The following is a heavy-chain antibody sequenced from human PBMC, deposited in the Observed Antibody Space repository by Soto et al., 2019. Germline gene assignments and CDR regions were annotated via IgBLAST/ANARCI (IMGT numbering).Heavy chain of an antibody. Sequence: GGSLRPSCAASGFTFSSYSMNWVRQAPGKGLEWGSYISSSSSTIYYADSVKGRFTISRDNAKNSLYLQMNSLRDEDTAVYYCARDRRYYDSSGYLDYWGKGTLVTVSS. D-gene: IGHD3-22*01. V-gene: IGHV3-48*02. J-gene: IGHJ4*02. CDR3: ARDRRYYDSSGYLDY. CDR1: GFTFSSYS. CDR2: ISSSSSTI.